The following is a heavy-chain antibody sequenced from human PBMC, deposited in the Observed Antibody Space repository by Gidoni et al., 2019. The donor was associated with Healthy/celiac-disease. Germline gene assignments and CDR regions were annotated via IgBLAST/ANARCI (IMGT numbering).Heavy chain of an antibody. V-gene: IGHV4-34*01. CDR2: INHSGST. D-gene: IGHD3-10*01. CDR3: ARASVLLWFRELRAFDI. J-gene: IGHJ3*02. CDR1: GGSFSGYY. Sequence: VQLQQWGAGLLKPSETLSLTCAVYGGSFSGYYWSWIRQPPGKGLEWIGEINHSGSTNYNPSLKSRVTISVDTSKNQFSLKLSSVTAADTAVYYCARASVLLWFRELRAFDIWGQGTMVTVSS.